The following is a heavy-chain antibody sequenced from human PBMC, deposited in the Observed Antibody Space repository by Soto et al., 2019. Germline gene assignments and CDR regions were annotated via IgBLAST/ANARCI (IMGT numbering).Heavy chain of an antibody. CDR2: IYPGDSDT. CDR3: ARHAYYYDSSGYSVPFENYYYGMDV. CDR1: GYSFTSYW. D-gene: IGHD3-22*01. J-gene: IGHJ6*02. V-gene: IGHV5-51*01. Sequence: PGESLKISCKGSGYSFTSYWIGWVRQMPGKGLEWMGIIYPGDSDTRYSPSFQGQVTLSADKSISTAYLQWSSLKASDTAMYYCARHAYYYDSSGYSVPFENYYYGMDVWGQGTTVTVSS.